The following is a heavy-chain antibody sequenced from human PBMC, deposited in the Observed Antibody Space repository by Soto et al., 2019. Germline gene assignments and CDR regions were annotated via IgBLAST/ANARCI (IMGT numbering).Heavy chain of an antibody. CDR1: GFSLSTNGVC. D-gene: IGHD3-22*01. J-gene: IGHJ4*02. CDR3: AYRRNFYNNSGLDY. V-gene: IGHV2-5*02. Sequence: QITLKESGPTLVKPTQTLTLTCTVSGFSLSTNGVCVGWIRQPPGEALEWLAAIKWDDDKRYSPSLESRVTNHKDTSKKQVVLTMTNLDPLDTATYYCAYRRNFYNNSGLDYWGQGTLVTVSS. CDR2: IKWDDDK.